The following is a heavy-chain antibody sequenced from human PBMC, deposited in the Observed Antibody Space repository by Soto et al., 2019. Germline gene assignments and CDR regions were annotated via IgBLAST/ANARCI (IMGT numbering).Heavy chain of an antibody. D-gene: IGHD1-26*01. J-gene: IGHJ6*01. V-gene: IGHV3-30-3*01. CDR1: GFTFSKFD. CDR3: ARGDQYDILLRYYAMDV. CDR2: IAYDGINK. Sequence: QVQLVESGGGVVQPGTSLRLSCVASGFTFSKFDMHWIRQTPDKRLQWVAFIAYDGINKYYTGSVKGRFTVSRDNSKNTVSLQMNNLGLEDTATYFCARGDQYDILLRYYAMDVWGLGPRSASPQ.